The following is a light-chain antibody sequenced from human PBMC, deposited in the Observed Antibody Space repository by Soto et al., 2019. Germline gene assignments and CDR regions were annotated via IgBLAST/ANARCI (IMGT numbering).Light chain of an antibody. CDR2: AAS. CDR3: QQRFNLPGT. V-gene: IGKV1-39*01. CDR1: QSISSS. Sequence: DIQMTQSPSSLSASVGETITITCRASQSISSSLNWFQHSPGQPPKLLLFAASNLQAGVPHRFSVSGSGTYFILTIRSLQPEDFATYDCQQRFNLPGTFGPGTRVEFK. J-gene: IGKJ1*01.